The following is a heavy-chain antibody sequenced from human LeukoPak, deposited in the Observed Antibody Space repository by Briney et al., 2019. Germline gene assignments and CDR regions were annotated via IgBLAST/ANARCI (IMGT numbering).Heavy chain of an antibody. CDR3: ARNSGSGLDH. D-gene: IGHD1-26*01. CDR2: IDPSVGST. Sequence: PWASVEVSCKASGYTFTAYYIQWVRQAPGQGLEWMGLIDPSVGSTSNAQKFQGRITMTRDTSTSTVFMELTSLTSEDTAVYYCARNSGSGLDHWGQGALVTVSS. CDR1: GYTFTAYY. V-gene: IGHV1-46*01. J-gene: IGHJ4*02.